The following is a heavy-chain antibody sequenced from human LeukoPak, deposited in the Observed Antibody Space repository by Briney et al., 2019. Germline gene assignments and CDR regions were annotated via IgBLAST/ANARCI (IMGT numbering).Heavy chain of an antibody. CDR2: LNPNSGNT. Sequence: ASVKVSCKASGYTFTSYDIHWVRQATGQGLEWMGWLNPNSGNTGYAQKFQGRVTMTRNTSISTAYMELSSLRSEDTAVYYCARGARITIFGVVVPNFDYWGQGTLVTVSS. J-gene: IGHJ4*02. CDR1: GYTFTSYD. V-gene: IGHV1-8*01. D-gene: IGHD3-3*01. CDR3: ARGARITIFGVVVPNFDY.